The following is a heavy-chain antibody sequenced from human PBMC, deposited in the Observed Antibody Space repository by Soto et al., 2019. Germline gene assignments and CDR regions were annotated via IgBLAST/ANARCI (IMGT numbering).Heavy chain of an antibody. Sequence: QVQLVQSGAEVKKLGSSVKVSCKASGGTFSSYAISWVRQAPGQGLEWMGGLIPIFGTANYAQKFQGRVTITADESTSTAYMGLSSLRSEDTAVYYCARATSSGGLPAVAFDPWGQGTLVTVSS. CDR3: ARATSSGGLPAVAFDP. CDR1: GGTFSSYA. V-gene: IGHV1-69*12. D-gene: IGHD2-15*01. CDR2: LIPIFGTA. J-gene: IGHJ5*02.